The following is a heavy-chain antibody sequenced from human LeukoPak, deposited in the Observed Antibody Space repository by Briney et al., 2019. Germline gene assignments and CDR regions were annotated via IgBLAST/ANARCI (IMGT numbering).Heavy chain of an antibody. D-gene: IGHD3-22*01. CDR3: ARESGYYYDRSGYI. CDR2: IKQDGSEK. V-gene: IGHV3-7*01. J-gene: IGHJ4*02. Sequence: VGSLRLSCAASGFTFSSYWMSWVRQAPGRGLEWVANIKQDGSEKYYVDSVKGRFTISRDNAKNSLYLQMNSLRAEDTAVYYCARESGYYYDRSGYIWGQGTLVTVSS. CDR1: GFTFSSYW.